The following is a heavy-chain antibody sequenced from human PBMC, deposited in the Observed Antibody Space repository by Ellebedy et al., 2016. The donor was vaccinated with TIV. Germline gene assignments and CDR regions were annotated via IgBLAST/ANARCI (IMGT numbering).Heavy chain of an antibody. CDR3: ARVTWFGDLGY. CDR2: IFHSGSG. D-gene: IGHD3-10*01. J-gene: IGHJ4*02. V-gene: IGHV4-39*07. Sequence: SETLSLTXTVSGGSIRSSGPYWGWIRQSPGKGLEWIGSIFHSGSGYYNPSLKSRVTISVDTSKNQFSLRLNSVTAADTAVYYCARVTWFGDLGYWGQGTLVTVSS. CDR1: GGSIRSSGPY.